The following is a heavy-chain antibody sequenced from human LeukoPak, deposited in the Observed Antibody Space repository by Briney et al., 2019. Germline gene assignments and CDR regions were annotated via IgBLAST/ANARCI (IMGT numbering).Heavy chain of an antibody. V-gene: IGHV1-69*04. J-gene: IGHJ4*02. CDR3: ARDVYSYDFWSGYYTGEDY. CDR2: IILILGIA. D-gene: IGHD3-3*01. Sequence: VASVKVSCKASGGTFSSYAISWVRQAPGQGLEWMGRIILILGIANYAQKFQGRVTITADKSTSTAYMELSSLRSEDTAVYYCARDVYSYDFWSGYYTGEDYWGQGTLVTVSS. CDR1: GGTFSSYA.